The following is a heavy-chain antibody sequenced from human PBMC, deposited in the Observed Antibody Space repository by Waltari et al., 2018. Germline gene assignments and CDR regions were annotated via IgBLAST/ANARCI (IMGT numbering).Heavy chain of an antibody. CDR1: GFTFSSYG. D-gene: IGHD4-17*01. J-gene: IGHJ4*02. CDR2: IRYDGSNK. CDR3: ASTTVVTAPW. V-gene: IGHV3-30*02. Sequence: QVQLVESGGGVVQPGGSLRLSCAASGFTFSSYGMHWVRQAPGKGLEWVAFIRYDGSNKYYADSVKGRFTISRDNSMNTLYLQMNSLRAEDTAVYYCASTTVVTAPWWGQGTLVTVSS.